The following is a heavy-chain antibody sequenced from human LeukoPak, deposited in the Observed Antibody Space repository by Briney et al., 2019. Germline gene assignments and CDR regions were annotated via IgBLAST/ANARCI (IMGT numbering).Heavy chain of an antibody. CDR3: ARETRYYYDSSGYYLSFGFDY. Sequence: GGSLRLSCAASGFTVSSNYMSWVRQAPGKGLEWVSVIYSGGSTYYADSVKGRFTISRDNSKNTLYLQMNSLRAEDTAVYYCARETRYYYDSSGYYLSFGFDYWGQGTLVTVSS. D-gene: IGHD3-22*01. CDR2: IYSGGST. V-gene: IGHV3-53*01. CDR1: GFTVSSNY. J-gene: IGHJ4*02.